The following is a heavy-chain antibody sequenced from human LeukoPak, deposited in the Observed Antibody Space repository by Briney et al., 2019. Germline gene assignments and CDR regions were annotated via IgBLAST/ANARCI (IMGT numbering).Heavy chain of an antibody. V-gene: IGHV3-23*01. CDR2: ISGSGGST. D-gene: IGHD3-22*01. J-gene: IGHJ4*02. CDR1: GFTFSSYA. Sequence: GGSLRLSCAASGFTFSSYAMSWVRQAPGKGLEWVSAISGSGGSTYYADSVKGRFTISRDNSKNTLYLQMNSLRAEDTAVYYCAKDLDTRSPDSSGYSLFDYWGQGTLVTVSS. CDR3: AKDLDTRSPDSSGYSLFDY.